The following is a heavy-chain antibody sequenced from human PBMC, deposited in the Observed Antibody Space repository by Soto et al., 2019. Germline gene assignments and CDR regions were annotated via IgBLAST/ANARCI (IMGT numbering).Heavy chain of an antibody. Sequence: VQVLESGGGLVQPGGSLRLSCVASGFTFSNYAMTWVRQAPGKGMEWVAVISYDGSNKYYADSVKGRFTISRDNSKNTLYLQMNSLRAEDTAVYYCAKDRGVEMATISYYFDYWGQGTLVTVSS. CDR3: AKDRGVEMATISYYFDY. CDR2: ISYDGSNK. D-gene: IGHD5-12*01. CDR1: GFTFSNYA. J-gene: IGHJ4*02. V-gene: IGHV3-30*18.